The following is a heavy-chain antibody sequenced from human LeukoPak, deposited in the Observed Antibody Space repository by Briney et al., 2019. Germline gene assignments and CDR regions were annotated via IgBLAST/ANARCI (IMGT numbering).Heavy chain of an antibody. CDR3: ARFSSSYAKPTYFGY. V-gene: IGHV4-34*01. CDR2: INHSGST. J-gene: IGHJ4*02. CDR1: GGSFSGYY. D-gene: IGHD2-2*01. Sequence: SETLSLTCAVYGGSFSGYYWSWIRQPPGKGLEWIGEINHSGSTNYNPSLKSRVTISVDTSKNQFSLKLSSVTAADTAVYYCARFSSSYAKPTYFGYWGQGTLVTVSS.